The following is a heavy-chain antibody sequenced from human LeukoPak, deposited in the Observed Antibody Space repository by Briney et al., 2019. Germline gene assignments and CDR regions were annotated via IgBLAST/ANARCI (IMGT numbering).Heavy chain of an antibody. CDR3: AKGATSGYEFDY. J-gene: IGHJ4*02. CDR2: ISYDGSNK. D-gene: IGHD5-12*01. V-gene: IGHV3-30*18. Sequence: GRSLRLSCAASGFTFSNYGMHWVRQAPGKELEWVAVISYDGSNKFYGDSVKGRFTTSRDNSNNTLYLQMNSLTAEDTAVYYCAKGATSGYEFDYWGQGTLVTVSS. CDR1: GFTFSNYG.